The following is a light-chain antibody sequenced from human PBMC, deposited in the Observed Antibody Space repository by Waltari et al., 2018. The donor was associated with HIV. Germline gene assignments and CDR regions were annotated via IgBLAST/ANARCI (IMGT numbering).Light chain of an antibody. V-gene: IGKV3-15*01. CDR2: GAS. CDR3: QQYKNWPYT. J-gene: IGKJ2*01. CDR1: QSINNN. Sequence: EIVMTQSPATLSVSPGESATLSCRASQSINNNLAWYPQKPGQTPRLLIYGASTRATGIPARFSGSGSATEFALTISSLQSGDFAVYFCQQYKNWPYTFGQGTKLEIK.